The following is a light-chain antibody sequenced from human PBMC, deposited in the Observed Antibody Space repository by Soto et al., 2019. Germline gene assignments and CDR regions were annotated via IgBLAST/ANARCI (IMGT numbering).Light chain of an antibody. CDR1: SGSITSTY. Sequence: NFVLTQPHSVSESPGKTVTISCTRSSGSITSTYVQWYQQRPGSAPTTVIYEDSQRPSGVPDRFSGSIDISSNSASLTISGLKTEDEADYFCQSYDNTDTNNVVFGGGTKLTVL. J-gene: IGLJ2*01. CDR2: EDS. V-gene: IGLV6-57*04. CDR3: QSYDNTDTNNVV.